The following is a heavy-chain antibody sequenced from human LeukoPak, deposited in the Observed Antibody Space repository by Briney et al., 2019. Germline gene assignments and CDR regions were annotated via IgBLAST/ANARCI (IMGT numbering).Heavy chain of an antibody. Sequence: ASVKVSCKASGYTFTSYGISWVRQAPGQGLEWMGWISAYNGNTNYAQKLQGRVTITRNTSISTAYMELSSLRSEDTAVYYCARAAYGGFDYWGQGTLVTVSS. CDR3: ARAAYGGFDY. V-gene: IGHV1-18*01. D-gene: IGHD2-8*01. J-gene: IGHJ4*02. CDR1: GYTFTSYG. CDR2: ISAYNGNT.